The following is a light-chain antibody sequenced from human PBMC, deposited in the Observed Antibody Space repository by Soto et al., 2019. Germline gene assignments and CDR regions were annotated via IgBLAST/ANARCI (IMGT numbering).Light chain of an antibody. Sequence: EIVMTQSPATLSVSPGXRATLSCRASQSVSSNLAWYQQKPGQAPRLLIYGASTRATGIPARFSGSGSGTEFTLTISSLQSEDFAVYYCQQYNNWPPIAFGQGTKEDIK. CDR1: QSVSSN. CDR3: QQYNNWPPIA. CDR2: GAS. J-gene: IGKJ2*01. V-gene: IGKV3-15*01.